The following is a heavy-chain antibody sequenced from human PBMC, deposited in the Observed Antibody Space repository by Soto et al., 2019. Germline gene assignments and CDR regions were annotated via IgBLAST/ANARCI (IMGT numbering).Heavy chain of an antibody. CDR2: IYYAGTT. D-gene: IGHD2-2*01. Sequence: QVQLQESGPGLVKPSETLSLRCSVSGASLSPNYWSWIRQPPGKGLEWIGYIYYAGTTTYNPSLKSRLTISLNTSKNEVSLELTSVTAADTAVYYCARLGAFYQALDSWGQRTLVTVSS. CDR3: ARLGAFYQALDS. J-gene: IGHJ4*02. CDR1: GASLSPNY. V-gene: IGHV4-59*08.